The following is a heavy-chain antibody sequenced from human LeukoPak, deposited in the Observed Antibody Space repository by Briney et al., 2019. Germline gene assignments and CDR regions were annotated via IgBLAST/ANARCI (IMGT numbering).Heavy chain of an antibody. V-gene: IGHV4-39*01. J-gene: IGHJ4*02. CDR2: FYYSGST. CDR1: GGSISTSDCY. D-gene: IGHD1-1*01. Sequence: PSETLSLTCTVSGGSISTSDCYWGWIRQPPGKGLEWIGSFYYSGSTYYNPSLKSRLTISVDTSNNQFSLRLTSVTAADTAVYYCARRRNGVPYYFDYWGQGTLVTVSS. CDR3: ARRRNGVPYYFDY.